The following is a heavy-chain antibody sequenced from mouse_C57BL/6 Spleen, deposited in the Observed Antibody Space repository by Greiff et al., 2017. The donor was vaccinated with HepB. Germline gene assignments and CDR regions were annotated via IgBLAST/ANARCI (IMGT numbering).Heavy chain of an antibody. Sequence: EVQRVESGGGLVQPGGSLSLSCAASGFTFTDYYMSWVRQPPGKALEWLGFIRNKANGYTTEYSASVKGRFTISRDNSQSILYLQMNALRAEDSATYYCASLNRDREFAYWGQGTLVTVSA. CDR2: IRNKANGYTT. D-gene: IGHD4-1*02. CDR3: ASLNRDREFAY. CDR1: GFTFTDYY. V-gene: IGHV7-3*01. J-gene: IGHJ3*01.